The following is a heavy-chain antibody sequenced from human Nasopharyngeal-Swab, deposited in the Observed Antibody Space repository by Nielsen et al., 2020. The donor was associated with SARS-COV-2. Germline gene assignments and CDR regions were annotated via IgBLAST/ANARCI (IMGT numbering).Heavy chain of an antibody. Sequence: GGSLRLSCAASGFTFSSYWMSWVRQAPGKGLEWVANIKQDGSEKYYVDSVKGRFTISRDNAKNSLYLQMNSLRAEDTAVYYCAREALLLWFGAAFDYWGQGTPVTVSS. CDR2: IKQDGSEK. CDR1: GFTFSSYW. J-gene: IGHJ4*02. V-gene: IGHV3-7*04. D-gene: IGHD3-10*01. CDR3: AREALLLWFGAAFDY.